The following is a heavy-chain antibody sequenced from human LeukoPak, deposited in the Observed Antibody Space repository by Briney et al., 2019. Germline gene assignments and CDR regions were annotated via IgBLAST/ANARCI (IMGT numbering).Heavy chain of an antibody. CDR2: IIPIFGTA. V-gene: IGHV1-69*13. D-gene: IGHD2-15*01. CDR3: AREGPQGYCSGGSCYGDAFDI. CDR1: GGTFSSYA. J-gene: IGHJ3*02. Sequence: ASVKVSCKASGGTFSSYAISWVRQAPGQGLEWMGGIIPIFGTANYAQKFQGRVTITADESTSTAYMEPSSLRSEDTSAYYCAREGPQGYCSGGSCYGDAFDIWGQGTMVTVSS.